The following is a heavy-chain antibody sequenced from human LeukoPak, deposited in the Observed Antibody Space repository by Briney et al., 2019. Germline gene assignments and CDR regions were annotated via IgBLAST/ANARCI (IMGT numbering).Heavy chain of an antibody. CDR1: GFSFSNYW. CDR2: INHNGNVN. J-gene: IGHJ6*02. CDR3: ARGGGLDV. D-gene: IGHD3-16*01. V-gene: IGHV3-7*03. Sequence: GGSLRLSCAASGFSFSNYWMGWVRQAPGKRPEWVASINHNGNVNYYVDSVKGRFTISRDNAKNSLYLQMSNLRAEDTAVYFCARGGGLDVWGQGATVAVSS.